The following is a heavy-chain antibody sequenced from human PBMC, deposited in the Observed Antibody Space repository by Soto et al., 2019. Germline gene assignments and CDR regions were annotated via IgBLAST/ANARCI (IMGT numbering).Heavy chain of an antibody. D-gene: IGHD2-15*01. V-gene: IGHV1-18*04. J-gene: IGHJ4*02. CDR3: ARDERDSCSGGARFYFDY. CDR1: GYTFTNYG. CDR2: ISTYNSNT. Sequence: QVQLVQSGGEVKKPGASVKVSCKASGYTFTNYGISWVRQAPGQGLEWLGWISTYNSNTNSAPRLQGRLTRTTDASTSTPYKELRSLTSDDTPVYYCARDERDSCSGGARFYFDYWGQGTLVTVSS.